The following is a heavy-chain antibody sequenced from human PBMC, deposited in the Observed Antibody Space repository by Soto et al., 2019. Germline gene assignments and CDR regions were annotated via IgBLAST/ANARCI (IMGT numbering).Heavy chain of an antibody. CDR2: IKSRSDGGTI. CDR3: TTAPVGDRSFYYYGMDV. D-gene: IGHD2-2*01. V-gene: IGHV3-15*01. J-gene: IGHJ6*02. CDR1: GLTFAHAW. Sequence: PGGSLRLSCAASGLTFAHAWLSWVRQAPGKGLEWVGRIKSRSDGGTIDYAAPMKDRFTISRDDSKNTLFLHMNSLKSEDTAVYYCTTAPVGDRSFYYYGMDVWGHGTTVTV.